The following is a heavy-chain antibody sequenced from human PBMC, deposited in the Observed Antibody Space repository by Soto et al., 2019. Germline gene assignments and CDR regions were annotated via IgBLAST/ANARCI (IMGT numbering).Heavy chain of an antibody. D-gene: IGHD2-15*01. CDR1: GFTFSSSA. Sequence: EVQLLESGGGLLQPGGSLRLSCAASGFTFSSSAISWLRQAPGKGLEWVSAISGSGGSTYYADSVEGRFTIPRDSSKNTLYLQMHSLRAEDAAVSYCSKDLTPQLDCGGCSCYYAFDYWGQGTLLTVSS. J-gene: IGHJ4*02. CDR2: ISGSGGST. CDR3: SKDLTPQLDCGGCSCYYAFDY. V-gene: IGHV3-23*01.